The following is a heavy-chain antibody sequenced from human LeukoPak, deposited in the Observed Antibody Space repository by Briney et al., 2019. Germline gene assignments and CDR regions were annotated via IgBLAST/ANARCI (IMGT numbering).Heavy chain of an antibody. V-gene: IGHV3-23*01. CDR3: AKVKWKLIGYLDY. CDR2: LTGDGNT. D-gene: IGHD1-20*01. J-gene: IGHJ4*02. Sequence: GGSLRLSCAASGFTFTSYAMSWVRQAPGKGLEWVSVLTGDGNTYYADSVKGRFTNSRDDSKNTLFLQMNSLRAEDTAVYSCAKVKWKLIGYLDYWGQGTLVTVSS. CDR1: GFTFTSYA.